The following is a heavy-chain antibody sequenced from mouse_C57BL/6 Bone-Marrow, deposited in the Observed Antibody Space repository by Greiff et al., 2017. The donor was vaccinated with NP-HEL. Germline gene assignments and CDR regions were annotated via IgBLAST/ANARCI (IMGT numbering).Heavy chain of an antibody. CDR2: IHPNSGST. Sequence: VQLQQPGAELVKPGASVKLSFKASGYTFTSYWMHWVKQRPGQGLEWIGMIHPNSGSTNYNEKFKSKATLTVDKSSSTAYMQLSSLTSEDSAVYYCARGLLWLRRRDYYAMDYWGQGTSVTVSS. CDR1: GYTFTSYW. D-gene: IGHD2-2*01. J-gene: IGHJ4*01. V-gene: IGHV1-64*01. CDR3: ARGLLWLRRRDYYAMDY.